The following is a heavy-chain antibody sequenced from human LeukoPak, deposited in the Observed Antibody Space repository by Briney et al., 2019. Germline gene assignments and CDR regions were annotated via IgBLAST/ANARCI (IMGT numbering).Heavy chain of an antibody. Sequence: ASVKVSCKTSGYSFNIYEINWVRQAPGQGLEWMGWISAYNGNTNYAQKLQGRVTMTTDTSTSTAYMELRSLRSDDTAVYYCARDASLDPGYFQHWGQGTLVTVSS. CDR2: ISAYNGNT. D-gene: IGHD3/OR15-3a*01. CDR1: GYSFNIYE. J-gene: IGHJ1*01. CDR3: ARDASLDPGYFQH. V-gene: IGHV1-18*01.